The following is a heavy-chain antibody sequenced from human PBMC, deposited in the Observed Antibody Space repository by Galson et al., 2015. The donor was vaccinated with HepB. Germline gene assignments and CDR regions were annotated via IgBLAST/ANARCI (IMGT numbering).Heavy chain of an antibody. Sequence: SLRLSCAASGFTFSSYGMHWVRQAPGKGLEWVAVISYDGSNKYYADSVKGRFTLSRDNSKNTLYLQMNSLRAEDTAVYYCAKRFGSYDDDFDIWGQGTMVTVSS. CDR2: ISYDGSNK. CDR1: GFTFSSYG. J-gene: IGHJ3*02. CDR3: AKRFGSYDDDFDI. V-gene: IGHV3-30*18. D-gene: IGHD1-26*01.